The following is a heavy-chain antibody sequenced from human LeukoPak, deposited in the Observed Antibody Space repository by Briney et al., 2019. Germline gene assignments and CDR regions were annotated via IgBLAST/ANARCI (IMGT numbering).Heavy chain of an antibody. Sequence: PGGSLRLSCAASRFTFSDHYMDWVRQAPGKGLEWVARIKNRAKSYTTQYAPSVKDRFTISRDDSRNSVYLQMNSLKTEDTAVYFCARVGDYYDTRGLSSDAFDIWGLGTMVTVSS. D-gene: IGHD3-22*01. CDR3: ARVGDYYDTRGLSSDAFDI. CDR1: RFTFSDHY. V-gene: IGHV3-72*01. J-gene: IGHJ3*02. CDR2: IKNRAKSYTT.